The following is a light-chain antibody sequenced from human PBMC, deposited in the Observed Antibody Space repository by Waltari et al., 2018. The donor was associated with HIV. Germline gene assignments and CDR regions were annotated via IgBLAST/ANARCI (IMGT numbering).Light chain of an antibody. Sequence: EIVMTQSPATLSVSPGERVSLSCRASQNIGINLAWFQQKPGQAPRVLVYGAFSRATGIPARFSGRGSGTEFTLTIARLQSEDSTVYFCQQYNRWPLTSGQGTRLEIK. CDR3: QQYNRWPLT. CDR2: GAF. V-gene: IGKV3-15*01. J-gene: IGKJ5*01. CDR1: QNIGIN.